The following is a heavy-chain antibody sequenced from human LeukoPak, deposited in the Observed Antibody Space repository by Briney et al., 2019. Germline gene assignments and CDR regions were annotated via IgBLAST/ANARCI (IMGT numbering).Heavy chain of an antibody. J-gene: IGHJ5*02. D-gene: IGHD4-17*01. CDR1: GFTFSSYW. V-gene: IGHV3-7*01. CDR2: IKQDGSEK. CDR3: ARAPGEGWFDP. Sequence: GGSLRLSCAASGFTFSSYWMSWVRQAPGKGLEWVASIKQDGSEKYYVDSVKGRFTISRDNAKNSLYLQMNSLRAEDTALYYCARAPGEGWFDPWGRGTLVTVSS.